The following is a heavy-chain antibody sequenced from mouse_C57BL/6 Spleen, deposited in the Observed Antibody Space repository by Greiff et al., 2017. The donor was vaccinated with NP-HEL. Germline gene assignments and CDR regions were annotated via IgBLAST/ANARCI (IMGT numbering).Heavy chain of an antibody. CDR3: AREGIYSNYGYWYFDV. J-gene: IGHJ1*03. CDR2: INSDGGST. CDR1: EYEFPSHD. Sequence: EVKVVESGGGLVQPGESLKLSCESNEYEFPSHDMSWVRKTPEKRLELVAAINSDGGSTYYPDTMERRFIISRDNTKKTLYLQMSSLRSEDTALYYCAREGIYSNYGYWYFDVWGTGTTVTVSS. D-gene: IGHD2-5*01. V-gene: IGHV5-2*01.